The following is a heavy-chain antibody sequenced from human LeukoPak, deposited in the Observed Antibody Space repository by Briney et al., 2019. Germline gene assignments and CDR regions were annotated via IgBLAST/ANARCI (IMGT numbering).Heavy chain of an antibody. Sequence: KASETLSLTCTVSGGSITSSSYYWGWIRQPPGKGLEWIGSIYYSGSPYYNPSLKSRVTISLDTSKNQFSLKLSSVTAADTAVYYCARDRAAAGPTVYYYYYMDVWGKGTTVTVSS. CDR2: IYYSGSP. V-gene: IGHV4-39*07. CDR1: GGSITSSSYY. J-gene: IGHJ6*03. D-gene: IGHD6-13*01. CDR3: ARDRAAAGPTVYYYYYMDV.